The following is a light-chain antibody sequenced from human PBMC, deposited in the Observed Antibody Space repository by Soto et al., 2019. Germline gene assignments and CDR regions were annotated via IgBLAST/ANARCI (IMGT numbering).Light chain of an antibody. CDR2: GAS. V-gene: IGKV3D-20*02. CDR1: QTLASNS. CDR3: QQRSNWPPIN. J-gene: IGKJ5*01. Sequence: EIVLTQSPGTLSLSPGEIATLFFISIQTLASNSLAWYQQKAGQAPRLLIYGASSRATGIPDRFSGSASGTDFTLTITRLAPEDFAVYYCQQRSNWPPINCGQGTRREI.